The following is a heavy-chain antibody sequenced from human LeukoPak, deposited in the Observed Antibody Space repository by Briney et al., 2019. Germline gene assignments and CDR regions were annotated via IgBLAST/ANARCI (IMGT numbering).Heavy chain of an antibody. Sequence: GGSLRLSCAASGFTFSSYWMSWVRQAPGKGLEWVANIKQDGSEKYYVDSVKGRFTISRDNAKNSLYLQMNSLRAEDTAVYYCARDSQPYDSSEAEYFQHWARAPWSPSPQ. CDR3: ARDSQPYDSSEAEYFQH. V-gene: IGHV3-7*01. J-gene: IGHJ1*01. CDR2: IKQDGSEK. D-gene: IGHD3-22*01. CDR1: GFTFSSYW.